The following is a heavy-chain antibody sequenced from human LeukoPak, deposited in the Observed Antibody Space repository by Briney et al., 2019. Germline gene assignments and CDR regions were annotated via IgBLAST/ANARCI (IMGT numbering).Heavy chain of an antibody. D-gene: IGHD6-6*01. CDR2: MNPNSGNT. V-gene: IGHV1-8*01. CDR3: ARSTFIAARPVYYYYGMDV. CDR1: GYTFTSYD. Sequence: ASVKVSCTASGYTFTSYDINWVRQATGQGLEWMGWMNPNSGNTGYAQKFQGRVTMTRNTSISTAYMELSSLRSEDTAVYYCARSTFIAARPVYYYYGMDVWGQGTTVTVSS. J-gene: IGHJ6*02.